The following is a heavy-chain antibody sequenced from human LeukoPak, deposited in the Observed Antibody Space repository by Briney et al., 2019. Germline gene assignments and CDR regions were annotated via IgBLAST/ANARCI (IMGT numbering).Heavy chain of an antibody. J-gene: IGHJ4*02. CDR2: ISMSTTTI. CDR1: GFSFRDFY. V-gene: IGHV3-11*01. CDR3: AKDIVAPGLFFDY. Sequence: PGGSLRLSCATSGFSFRDFYMGWIRQAPGKGLEWVSYISMSTTTIYYADSVKGRFTISGDDAKNSLFLQMNSLRAEDTAVYYCAKDIVAPGLFFDYWGQGTLVTVSS. D-gene: IGHD5-12*01.